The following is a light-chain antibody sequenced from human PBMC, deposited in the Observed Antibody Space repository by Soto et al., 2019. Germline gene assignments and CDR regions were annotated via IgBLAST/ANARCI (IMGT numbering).Light chain of an antibody. CDR3: QSHDSSLSALV. CDR1: SSNIGAGYD. CDR2: ANS. J-gene: IGLJ2*01. Sequence: QSVLTQPPSVSGAPGQRVTISCTGSSSNIGAGYDVHWYQQLPGTAPKLLIYANSNRPSGVPDRFSGSKSGTSASLAITGLQAEDEADYYCQSHDSSLSALVFGGGTKLTVL. V-gene: IGLV1-40*01.